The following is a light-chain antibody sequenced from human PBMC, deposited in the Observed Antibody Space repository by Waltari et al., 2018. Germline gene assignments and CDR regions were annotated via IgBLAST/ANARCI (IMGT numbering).Light chain of an antibody. J-gene: IGLJ3*02. CDR2: DVT. V-gene: IGLV2-8*01. CDR3: SSYAGSNNFRV. Sequence: QSALTQPPSASGSPGQSVTISCTGPSSDAGGYNYFSWYQQHPGKAPKVIIYDVTKRPSGVPDRFSGSKSGNTASLTVSGLQADDEADYYCSSYAGSNNFRVFGGGTQLTVL. CDR1: SSDAGGYNY.